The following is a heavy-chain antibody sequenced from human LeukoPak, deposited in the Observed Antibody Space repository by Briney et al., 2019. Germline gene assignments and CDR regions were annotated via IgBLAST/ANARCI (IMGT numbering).Heavy chain of an antibody. D-gene: IGHD5-18*01. CDR3: ARLVDTAMVIGYYFDY. V-gene: IGHV5-51*01. CDR1: GYSFTSYW. Sequence: GESLKISSKGSGYSFTSYWIGWVRQMPGKGLEWMGVIYPGDSDTRYSPSFQGQVTISADKSISTAYLQWSSLKASDTAMYYCARLVDTAMVIGYYFDYWGQGTLVTVSS. J-gene: IGHJ4*02. CDR2: IYPGDSDT.